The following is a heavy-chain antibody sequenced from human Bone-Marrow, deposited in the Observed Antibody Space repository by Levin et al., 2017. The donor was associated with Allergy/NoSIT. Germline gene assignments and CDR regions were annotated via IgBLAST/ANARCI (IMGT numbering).Heavy chain of an antibody. CDR1: GGSISSSHY. Sequence: KPSETLSLICSVSGGSISSSHYWGWIRLPPGKGLEWIGTIHKGGTTYYNPSLESRVTMSVDTSQHQLSLRLTSVTAADTAVYFCASTQTLCNEGGCVNLFNSWGRGTLVTVSS. J-gene: IGHJ4*02. V-gene: IGHV4-39*01. CDR2: IHKGGTT. D-gene: IGHD5-12*01. CDR3: ASTQTLCNEGGCVNLFNS.